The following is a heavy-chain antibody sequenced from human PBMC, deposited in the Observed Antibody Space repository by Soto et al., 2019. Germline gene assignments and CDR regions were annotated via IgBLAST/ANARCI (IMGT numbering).Heavy chain of an antibody. CDR3: ARGQYGGKGY. CDR2: IKEDGSEK. Sequence: EVQLVESGGDLVQPGGSLRLSCAASGFTFSSYWMNWVRQAPGKGLEWVANIKEDGSEKNYVDSVKGRFIISRDNAKESLFLQMNSLRAEDTAVYYCARGQYGGKGYWGQGTLVTVSS. D-gene: IGHD2-15*01. CDR1: GFTFSSYW. J-gene: IGHJ4*02. V-gene: IGHV3-7*03.